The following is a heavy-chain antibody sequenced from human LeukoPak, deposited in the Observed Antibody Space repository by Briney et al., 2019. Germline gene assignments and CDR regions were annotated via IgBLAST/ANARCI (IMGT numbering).Heavy chain of an antibody. CDR1: GFTFSIYA. J-gene: IGHJ4*02. CDR2: ISGSGGST. Sequence: GGSLRLSCTASGFTFSIYAMTWVRQAPGKGLEWVSAISGSGGSTYYADSVKGRFTISRDNSKNTLYLQMNSLRAEDTAVYYCAKAGYCSGGSCYSGALGFDYWGQGTLVTVSS. V-gene: IGHV3-23*01. D-gene: IGHD2-15*01. CDR3: AKAGYCSGGSCYSGALGFDY.